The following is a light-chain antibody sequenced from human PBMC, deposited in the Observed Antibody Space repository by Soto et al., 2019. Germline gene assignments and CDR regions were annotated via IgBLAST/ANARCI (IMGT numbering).Light chain of an antibody. J-gene: IGLJ2*01. Sequence: QSALAQPASVSGSPGQSITISCSGTSSDVGSSDLVSWYQQHPGKAPKLIIYEGTKRPSGVSIRFSGSKSGNTAFLTISGLQAEDHADVFCCSYAGGGTFVVFGGGTKLTVL. CDR2: EGT. V-gene: IGLV2-23*03. CDR1: SSDVGSSDL. CDR3: CSYAGGGTFVV.